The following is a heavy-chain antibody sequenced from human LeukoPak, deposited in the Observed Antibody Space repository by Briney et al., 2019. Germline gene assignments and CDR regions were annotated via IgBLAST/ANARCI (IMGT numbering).Heavy chain of an antibody. D-gene: IGHD5-18*01. J-gene: IGHJ4*02. CDR1: GGSFSGYY. CDR3: ARELAMVGYFDY. V-gene: IGHV4-34*01. Sequence: PSETLSLTCAVYGGSFSGYYWSWIRQPPGKGLEWIGEINHSGSTNYNPSLKSRVTISVDTSKNQFSLKLSSVTAADTAVYYCARELAMVGYFDYWGQGTLVTVSS. CDR2: INHSGST.